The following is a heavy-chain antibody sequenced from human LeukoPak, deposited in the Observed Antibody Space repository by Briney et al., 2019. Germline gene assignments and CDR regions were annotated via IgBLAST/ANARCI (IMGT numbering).Heavy chain of an antibody. CDR1: GGSISSGGYY. J-gene: IGHJ4*02. CDR3: ARAEAYDSSGYHAYFDY. Sequence: SQTLSLTCTVSGGSISSGGYYWSWIRQHPGKGLEWIGYIYYSGSTYYNPSLKSRVTISVDTSKNRFSLKLSSVTAADTAVYYCARAEAYDSSGYHAYFDYWGQGTLVTVSS. V-gene: IGHV4-31*03. CDR2: IYYSGST. D-gene: IGHD3-22*01.